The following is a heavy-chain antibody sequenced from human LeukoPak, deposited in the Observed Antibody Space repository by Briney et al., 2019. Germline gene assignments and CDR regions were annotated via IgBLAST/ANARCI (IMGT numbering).Heavy chain of an antibody. V-gene: IGHV3-23*01. Sequence: GGSLRLSCAASGLTFSTYGMNWVRQAQGKGLEWVSGISDSGDNIYYADSVKGRFTISRDNSKNTLYLQMRSLRAEDTAVYYCARWPYSSSYYFDYWGQGTLVTVSS. CDR1: GLTFSTYG. D-gene: IGHD6-6*01. J-gene: IGHJ4*02. CDR3: ARWPYSSSYYFDY. CDR2: ISDSGDNI.